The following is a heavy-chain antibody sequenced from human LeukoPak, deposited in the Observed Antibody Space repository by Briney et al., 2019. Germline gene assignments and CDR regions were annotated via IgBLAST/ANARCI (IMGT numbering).Heavy chain of an antibody. D-gene: IGHD3-10*01. CDR3: AKGRITMVRGVITTGGYWYFDL. CDR2: ISGSGGST. V-gene: IGHV3-23*01. CDR1: GSTFSSYG. Sequence: GGTLRLSCAASGSTFSSYGMSWVRQAPGKGLEWVSAISGSGGSTYYADSVKGRFTISRDNSKNTLYLQMNSLRAEDTAVYYCAKGRITMVRGVITTGGYWYFDLWGRGTLVTVSS. J-gene: IGHJ2*01.